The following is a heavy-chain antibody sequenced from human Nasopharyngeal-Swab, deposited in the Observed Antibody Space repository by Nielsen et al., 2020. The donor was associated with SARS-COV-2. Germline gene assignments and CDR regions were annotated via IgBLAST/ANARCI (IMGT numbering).Heavy chain of an antibody. V-gene: IGHV3-48*04. D-gene: IGHD6-19*01. CDR1: GFTFSSYS. Sequence: GGSLRLSCAASGFTFSSYSMNWVRQAPGKGLEWVSYISSSSSTIYYADSVKGRFTISRDNAKNSLYLQMNSLRAEDTAVYYCARDVRIAVAGYYYYYGMDVWGQGTTVTVSS. CDR3: ARDVRIAVAGYYYYYGMDV. CDR2: ISSSSSTI. J-gene: IGHJ6*02.